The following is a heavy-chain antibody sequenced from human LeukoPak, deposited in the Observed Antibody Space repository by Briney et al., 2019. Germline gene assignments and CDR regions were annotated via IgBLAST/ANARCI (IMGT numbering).Heavy chain of an antibody. CDR2: IYYSGST. CDR1: GGSISSSSYY. V-gene: IGHV4-39*01. Sequence: SETLSLTCTASGGSISSSSYYWGWIRQPPGKGLEWIGSIYYSGSTYYNPSLKSRVTISVDTSKNQFSLKLSSVTAADTAVYYCARQGTVTTYYYYYYGMDVWGQGTTVTVSS. CDR3: ARQGTVTTYYYYYYGMDV. J-gene: IGHJ6*02. D-gene: IGHD4-17*01.